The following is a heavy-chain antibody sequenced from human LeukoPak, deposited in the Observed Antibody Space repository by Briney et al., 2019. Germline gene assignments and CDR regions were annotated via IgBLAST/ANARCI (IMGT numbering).Heavy chain of an antibody. V-gene: IGHV3-30-3*01. CDR3: AGDRPMVRGVIPWYFDL. J-gene: IGHJ2*01. D-gene: IGHD3-10*01. CDR1: GFTFSSYA. CDR2: ISCDGSNK. Sequence: GGSLRLSCAASGFTFSSYAMHWVRQAPGKGLEWVAVISCDGSNKYYADSVKGRFTISRDNSKNTLYLQMNSLRTEDTAVYYCAGDRPMVRGVIPWYFDLWGRGTLVTVSS.